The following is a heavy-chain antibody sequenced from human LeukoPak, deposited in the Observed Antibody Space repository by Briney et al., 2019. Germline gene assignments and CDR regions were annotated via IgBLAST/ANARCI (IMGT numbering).Heavy chain of an antibody. D-gene: IGHD6-13*01. CDR3: AWQQVVRAAFDI. J-gene: IGHJ3*02. CDR1: GFTVSPNY. V-gene: IGHV3-53*01. CDR2: IYSGGKT. Sequence: QPGGSLRLSCAASGFTVSPNYMSWVRQAPGKGLEWVSVIYSGGKTYYADSVKGRFTISRDNSKNTLYLQVNSLRAEDTAVYYCAWQQVVRAAFDIWGQGTMVTVSS.